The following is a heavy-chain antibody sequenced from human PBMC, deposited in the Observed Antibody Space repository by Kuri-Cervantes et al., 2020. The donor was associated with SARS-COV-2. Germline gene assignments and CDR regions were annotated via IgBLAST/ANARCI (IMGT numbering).Heavy chain of an antibody. CDR1: GFTFSSYW. CDR2: IKQDGSEK. CDR3: ARDRYYDFWSGYSRRDAFDI. V-gene: IGHV3-7*01. J-gene: IGHJ3*02. Sequence: GGSLRLSCAASGFTFSSYWMSWVRQAPGKGLEWVANIKQDGSEKYYVDSVKGRFTISRDNAKNSLYLQMNSLRAEDTAVYYCARDRYYDFWSGYSRRDAFDIWGQGTMVTVSS. D-gene: IGHD3-3*01.